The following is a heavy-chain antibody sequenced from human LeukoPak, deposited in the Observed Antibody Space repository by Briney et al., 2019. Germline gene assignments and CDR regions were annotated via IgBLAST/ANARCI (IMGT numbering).Heavy chain of an antibody. Sequence: ASVKVSCKASGYTFTGYYMHWVRQAPGQGLEWMGWINPNSGGTNYAQKFQGRVTMTRDTSFSTAYMELSRLRSDDTAGYYCARDHLPLLCMMEHWGLGTLVTVSS. CDR1: GYTFTGYY. J-gene: IGHJ4*02. CDR2: INPNSGGT. CDR3: ARDHLPLLCMMEH. V-gene: IGHV1-2*02. D-gene: IGHD1-1*01.